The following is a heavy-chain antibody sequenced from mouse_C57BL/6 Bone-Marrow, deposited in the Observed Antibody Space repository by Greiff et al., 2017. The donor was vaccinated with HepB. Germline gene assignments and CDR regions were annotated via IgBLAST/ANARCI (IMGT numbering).Heavy chain of an antibody. J-gene: IGHJ4*01. D-gene: IGHD2-4*01. CDR1: GYTFTSYD. V-gene: IGHV1-85*01. CDR2: IYPRDGST. CDR3: ARGDYRGYDAMDY. Sequence: VQVVESGPELVKPGASVKLSCKASGYTFTSYDINWVKQRPGQGLEWIGWIYPRDGSTKYNEKFKGKATLTVDTSSSTAYMELHSLTSEDSAVYFCARGDYRGYDAMDYWGQGTSVTVSS.